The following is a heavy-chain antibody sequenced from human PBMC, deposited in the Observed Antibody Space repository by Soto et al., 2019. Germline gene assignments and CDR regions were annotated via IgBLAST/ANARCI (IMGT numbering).Heavy chain of an antibody. CDR2: ISGDNGNT. Sequence: QVQVVQSGDEVKKPGASVKVSCKASGYTFTNYGFSWVRQAPGQGLEWMGRISGDNGNTKYAEKFQGRVTRTTDASTSTAHVELRSLRSDDTAVYYGAGEGQAPYYYDGMDVWGQGTAVTVSS. J-gene: IGHJ6*02. V-gene: IGHV1-18*01. CDR1: GYTFTNYG. CDR3: AGEGQAPYYYDGMDV.